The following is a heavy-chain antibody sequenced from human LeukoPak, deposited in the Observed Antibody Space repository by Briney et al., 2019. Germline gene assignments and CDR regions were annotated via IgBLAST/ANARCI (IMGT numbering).Heavy chain of an antibody. Sequence: GGSLRPSCAASGFTLRNVWMSWVRQPPGKGLDWVGRIISNSGGGTTDYAAPVKGRFTISRDDSKNTLYLQMNSLKTEDTAVYYCTTDDVAYYDSSGMRDYWGQGTLVTVSS. CDR2: IISNSGGGTT. CDR3: TTDDVAYYDSSGMRDY. J-gene: IGHJ4*02. V-gene: IGHV3-15*01. CDR1: GFTLRNVW. D-gene: IGHD3-22*01.